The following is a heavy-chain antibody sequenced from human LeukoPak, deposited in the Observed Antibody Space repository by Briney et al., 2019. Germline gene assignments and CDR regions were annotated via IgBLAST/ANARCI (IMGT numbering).Heavy chain of an antibody. CDR3: ARDRDTAMDSGYYYCGMDV. J-gene: IGHJ6*02. CDR2: IIPILGIA. Sequence: SVKVSCKASGGTFSSYAISWVRQAPGQGLEWMGRIIPILGIANYAQKFQGRVTITADKSTSTAYMELSSLRSEDTAVYYCARDRDTAMDSGYYYCGMDVWGQGTTVTVSS. V-gene: IGHV1-69*04. CDR1: GGTFSSYA. D-gene: IGHD5-18*01.